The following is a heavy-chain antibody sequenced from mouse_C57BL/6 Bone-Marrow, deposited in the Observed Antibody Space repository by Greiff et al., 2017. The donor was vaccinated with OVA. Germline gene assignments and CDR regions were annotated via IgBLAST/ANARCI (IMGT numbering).Heavy chain of an antibody. V-gene: IGHV1-62-2*01. D-gene: IGHD1-1*01. CDR3: ARHEGRSPLYYGSSLAWFAY. CDR2: FYPGSGSI. Sequence: QVHVKQSGAELVKPGASVKLSCKASGYTFTEYTIHWVKQRSGQGLEWIGWFYPGSGSIKYNEKFKDKATLTADKSSSTVYMELSRLTSEDSAVYFCARHEGRSPLYYGSSLAWFAYWGQGTLVTVSA. J-gene: IGHJ3*01. CDR1: GYTFTEYT.